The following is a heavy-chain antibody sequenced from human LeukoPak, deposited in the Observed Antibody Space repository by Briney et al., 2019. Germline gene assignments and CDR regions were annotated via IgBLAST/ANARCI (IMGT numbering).Heavy chain of an antibody. J-gene: IGHJ4*02. CDR1: GFTFSSYW. V-gene: IGHV3-7*01. CDR2: IKQDGSEK. CDR3: AREYCSSTSCYIDY. D-gene: IGHD2-2*02. Sequence: GGSLRLSCAASGFTFSSYWMSWVRQAPGKGLEWVANIKQDGSEKYYVDSVKGRFTISRDNAKNSLYLQMNSLRAEDTAVYYCAREYCSSTSCYIDYWGQGTLVTVSS.